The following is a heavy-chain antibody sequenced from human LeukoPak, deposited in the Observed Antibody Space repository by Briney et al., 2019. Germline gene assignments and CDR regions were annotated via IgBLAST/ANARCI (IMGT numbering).Heavy chain of an antibody. CDR1: GFTFSSYA. J-gene: IGHJ4*02. Sequence: GASLRLSCAASGFTFSSYAMSWVRQAPGKGVEWGSAISGSGGSTYYADSVKGRFTISRDNSKHTLYLQMNSLRAEDTAVYYCAKPAGAMTTVTYYFDYWGQGTLVTVSS. CDR3: AKPAGAMTTVTYYFDY. CDR2: ISGSGGST. D-gene: IGHD4-17*01. V-gene: IGHV3-23*01.